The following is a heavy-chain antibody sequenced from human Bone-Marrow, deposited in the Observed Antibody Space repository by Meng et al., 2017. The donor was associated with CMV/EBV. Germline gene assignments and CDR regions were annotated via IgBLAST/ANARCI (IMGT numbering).Heavy chain of an antibody. CDR3: ARAHPYDFRSGSV. J-gene: IGHJ6*02. Sequence: ASVKVSCKASGYTFTGYYMHWVRQAPGQGPEWMGWINPSSGGTKNAQKFQGRVTMTRDTSISTAYMELSRLRSDDTAVYFCARAHPYDFRSGSVWGQGTTVTVSS. V-gene: IGHV1-2*02. CDR1: GYTFTGYY. CDR2: INPSSGGT. D-gene: IGHD3-3*01.